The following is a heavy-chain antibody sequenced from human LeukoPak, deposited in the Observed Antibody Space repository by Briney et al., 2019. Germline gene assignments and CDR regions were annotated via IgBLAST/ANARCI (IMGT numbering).Heavy chain of an antibody. CDR1: GFTFSSYA. CDR2: ISGSGGST. D-gene: IGHD3-22*01. V-gene: IGHV3-23*01. J-gene: IGHJ4*02. CDR3: AKVMYYYDSSGYDY. Sequence: GGSLRLSCAASGFTFSSYAMSWVRQAPGKGLEWVSAISGSGGSTYYADSVKGRFTISRDNSKNTLFLQMSSLRAEDTALYYCAKVMYYYDSSGYDYWGQGTLVTVSS.